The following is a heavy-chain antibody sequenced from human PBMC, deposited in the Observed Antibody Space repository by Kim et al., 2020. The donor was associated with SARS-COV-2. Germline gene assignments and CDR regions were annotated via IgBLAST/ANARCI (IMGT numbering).Heavy chain of an antibody. D-gene: IGHD1-26*01. V-gene: IGHV3-30*07. J-gene: IGHJ6*02. Sequence: APVKGRFTISRDNSKNTLYLQMNSLGAEDTAVYYCARGVGAYYYYGMDVWGQGTTVTVSS. CDR3: ARGVGAYYYYGMDV.